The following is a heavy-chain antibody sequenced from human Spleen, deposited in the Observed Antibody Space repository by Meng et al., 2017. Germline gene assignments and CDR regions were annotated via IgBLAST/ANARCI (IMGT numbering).Heavy chain of an antibody. D-gene: IGHD7-27*01. CDR1: GGAVSRGSYY. CDR3: ATVGMGLDS. Sequence: QVQLQESGPGLVRPSETLSLTCTFSGGAVSRGSYYWSWIRQPPGKGLEWIGYIYYSGSTHYNPSLKSRVTISVDTSKNQFSLKLNSVTAADTAVYYCATVGMGLDSWGQGILVTVSS. CDR2: IYYSGST. V-gene: IGHV4-61*01. J-gene: IGHJ4*02.